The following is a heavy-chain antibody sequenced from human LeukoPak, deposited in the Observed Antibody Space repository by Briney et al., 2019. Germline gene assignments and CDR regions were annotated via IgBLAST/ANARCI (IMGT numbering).Heavy chain of an antibody. D-gene: IGHD2-2*01. J-gene: IGHJ4*02. CDR3: AKIEGKYRLANLPHS. Sequence: PGGSLRLSCAVSGFTFSSYGMHWVRQVPGKGLEWVAFIRYDGTSKYYADSVKGRFTISRDNSRNSVYLQMNSLTTDDTAVYYCAKIEGKYRLANLPHSWGQGTLVTVSS. CDR1: GFTFSSYG. V-gene: IGHV3-30*02. CDR2: IRYDGTSK.